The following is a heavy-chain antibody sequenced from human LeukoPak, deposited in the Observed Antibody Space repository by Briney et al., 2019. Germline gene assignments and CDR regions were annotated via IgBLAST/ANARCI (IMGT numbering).Heavy chain of an antibody. V-gene: IGHV5-51*01. CDR2: IYPGDSVT. J-gene: IGHJ4*02. Sequence: GESLKISCKGSGCSFTSYWIGWVRQMPGKGLEWMGIIYPGDSVTRYSPSFQGQVTISADKSISTAYLQWSSLKASDTAMYYCATHYGSGSYTFDYWGRGTLVTVSS. CDR3: ATHYGSGSYTFDY. CDR1: GCSFTSYW. D-gene: IGHD3-10*01.